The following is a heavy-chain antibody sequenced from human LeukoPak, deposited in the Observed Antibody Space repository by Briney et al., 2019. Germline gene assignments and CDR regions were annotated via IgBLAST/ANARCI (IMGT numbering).Heavy chain of an antibody. CDR3: ARGIAAAGGYDY. V-gene: IGHV1-8*03. J-gene: IGHJ4*02. CDR2: MNPNSGNT. Sequence: ASVKVSCKASGYTFTSYDINWVRQATGQGLEWMGWMNPNSGNTGYAQKFQGRVTITRNTSISTAYIELSSLRSEDTAVYYCARGIAAAGGYDYWGQGTLVTVSS. CDR1: GYTFTSYD. D-gene: IGHD6-13*01.